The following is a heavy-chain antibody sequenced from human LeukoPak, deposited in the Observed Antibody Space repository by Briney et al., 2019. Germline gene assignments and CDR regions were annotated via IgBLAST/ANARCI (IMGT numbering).Heavy chain of an antibody. CDR2: IIPIFGIA. V-gene: IGHV1-69*04. CDR1: GGTFSSYA. J-gene: IGHJ6*04. Sequence: SVKVSCKASGGTFSSYAISWVRQAPGQGLEWMGRIIPIFGIANYAQKFQGRVTITADKSTSTAYMELSSLRAEDTAVYYCAKDRLMDVWGKGTTVTVSS. CDR3: AKDRLMDV. D-gene: IGHD6-25*01.